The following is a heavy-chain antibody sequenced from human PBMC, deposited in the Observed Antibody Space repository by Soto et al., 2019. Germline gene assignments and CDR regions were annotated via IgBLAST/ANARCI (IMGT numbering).Heavy chain of an antibody. J-gene: IGHJ4*02. Sequence: GASVKVSCKASGYTFTSYDINWVRQATGQGLEWMGXXXXXXXXXXXXXKFQGRVTMTRNTSISTAYMELSSLRSEDTAVYYCARVSEKLRYFDWLLLVYWGQGTLVTVSS. CDR2: XXXXXXXX. D-gene: IGHD3-9*01. CDR3: ARVSEKLRYFDWLLLVY. CDR1: GYTFTSYD. V-gene: IGHV1-8*01.